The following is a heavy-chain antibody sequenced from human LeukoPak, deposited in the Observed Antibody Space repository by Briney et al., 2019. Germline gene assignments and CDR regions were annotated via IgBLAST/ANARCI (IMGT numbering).Heavy chain of an antibody. Sequence: ISAYNGNTNYAQKFQGRVSMTSDTSTSTVYMELSSLRSEDTAVYYCAGDVGVAVYYMDVWGKGTTVTVSS. J-gene: IGHJ6*03. CDR2: ISAYNGNT. CDR3: AGDVGVAVYYMDV. D-gene: IGHD2-15*01. V-gene: IGHV1-18*01.